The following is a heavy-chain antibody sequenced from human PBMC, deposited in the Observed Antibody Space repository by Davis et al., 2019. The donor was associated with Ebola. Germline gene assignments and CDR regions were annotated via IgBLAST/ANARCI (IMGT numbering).Heavy chain of an antibody. J-gene: IGHJ4*02. V-gene: IGHV3-7*01. CDR1: GSIISDYW. CDR2: IETEGSEK. D-gene: IGHD3-16*01. CDR3: ARGGSSRFDS. Sequence: ESPKIHREDSGSIISDYWMSWVRQAPGKGLEREARIETEGSEKYYVDSVKGRFTISRDNGKNSLYLQMDSLGVEDTAIYYCARGGSSRFDSWGQGTLFTVSS.